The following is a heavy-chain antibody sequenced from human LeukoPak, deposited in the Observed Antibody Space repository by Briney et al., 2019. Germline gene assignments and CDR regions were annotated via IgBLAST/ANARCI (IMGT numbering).Heavy chain of an antibody. D-gene: IGHD3-16*02. CDR1: GGSTSSDH. Sequence: PSETLSLTCTVSGGSTSSDHWSWIRQPPEKGLEWIGCISYRGSTNYNPSLKSRVTISVDTPKKYFSLKLTSVTAADTGVYYCARGRGLGVITPYSDSWGQGTLVTVSS. V-gene: IGHV4-59*08. CDR3: ARGRGLGVITPYSDS. CDR2: ISYRGST. J-gene: IGHJ4*02.